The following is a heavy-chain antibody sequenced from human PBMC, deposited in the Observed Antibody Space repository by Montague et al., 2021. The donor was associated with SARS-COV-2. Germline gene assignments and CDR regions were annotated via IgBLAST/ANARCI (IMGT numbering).Heavy chain of an antibody. D-gene: IGHD3-16*01. V-gene: IGHV3-48*03. CDR2: ISESGSEI. J-gene: IGHJ6*03. CDR1: GFTFGRYE. CDR3: ATDWQYVDADYYYMNV. Sequence: SLRLSRAVSGFTFGRYEMDWVRQAPGKGLEWVSYISESGSEIYYADSVKGRFTISRDNARNSLYLQMNSLRAEDTAIYYCATDWQYVDADYYYMNVWAKGPR.